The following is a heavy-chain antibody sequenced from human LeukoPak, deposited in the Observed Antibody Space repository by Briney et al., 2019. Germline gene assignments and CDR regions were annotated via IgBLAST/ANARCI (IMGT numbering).Heavy chain of an antibody. D-gene: IGHD6-13*01. Sequence: SETLSLTCSVSGGSISSYSWSWIRQPPGKGLEWIGYIYTTGSTDYNPSLKSRVSISRDTSKNQFSLELSSATAADTAVYYCASRSPSSGWCFDSWGQGTLVTVSS. CDR2: IYTTGST. V-gene: IGHV4-4*09. CDR3: ASRSPSSGWCFDS. CDR1: GGSISSYS. J-gene: IGHJ4*02.